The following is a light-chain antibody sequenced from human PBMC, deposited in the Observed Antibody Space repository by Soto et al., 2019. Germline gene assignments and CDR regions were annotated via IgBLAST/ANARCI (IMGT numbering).Light chain of an antibody. CDR2: EVS. CDR1: SSDVGTYNY. J-gene: IGLJ2*01. Sequence: QSVLTQPASVSGSPGQSITISCTGTSSDVGTYNYVTWYQQHPGKAPKVLIYEVSNRPSGVSNRFSGSKSGNTASLTISGLQAEDEADYYCSSYTSSGTRVFGGGTQLTVL. CDR3: SSYTSSGTRV. V-gene: IGLV2-14*01.